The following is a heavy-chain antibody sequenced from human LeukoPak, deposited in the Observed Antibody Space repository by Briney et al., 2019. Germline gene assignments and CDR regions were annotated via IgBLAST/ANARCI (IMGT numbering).Heavy chain of an antibody. V-gene: IGHV4-59*01. J-gene: IGHJ4*02. Sequence: PSETLSLTCTVSGGSISSYYWSWIRQPPGKGLEWIGYIYYNGSTNYNPSLKSRVTISVDTSKNQFSLKLSSVTAADTAVYYCARAAYYYDSSGYYLYYFDYWGQGTLVTVSS. D-gene: IGHD3-22*01. CDR2: IYYNGST. CDR3: ARAAYYYDSSGYYLYYFDY. CDR1: GGSISSYY.